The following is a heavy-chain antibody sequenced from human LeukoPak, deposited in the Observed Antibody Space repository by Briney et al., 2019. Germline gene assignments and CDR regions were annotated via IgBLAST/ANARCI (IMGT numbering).Heavy chain of an antibody. V-gene: IGHV3-23*01. D-gene: IGHD3-22*01. CDR1: GLTLSNYG. J-gene: IGHJ4*02. Sequence: PGGSLRLSCAVSGLTLSNYGMSWVRQAPGKGLEWVAGISGSGGGTNYADAVKGRFTISRDNRKNTLHLQMNSLRAEDTAVYFCAKRGVVIRVILVGFHKEAYYFDSWGQGALVIVSS. CDR2: ISGSGGGT. CDR3: AKRGVVIRVILVGFHKEAYYFDS.